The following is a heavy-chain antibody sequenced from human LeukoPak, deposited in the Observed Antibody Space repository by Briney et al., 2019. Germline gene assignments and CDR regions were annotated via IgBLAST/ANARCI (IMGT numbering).Heavy chain of an antibody. CDR2: MYYSGST. J-gene: IGHJ6*02. Sequence: SETLSLTCTVSGGSISSYYWSWIRQPPGKGLEWIGYMYYSGSTNYNPSLKSRVTISVDTSKNQFSLKLSSVTAADTAVYYCARDKVGRFDWLTRVYYYYGMDVWGQGTTVTVCS. CDR3: ARDKVGRFDWLTRVYYYYGMDV. D-gene: IGHD3-9*01. CDR1: GGSISSYY. V-gene: IGHV4-59*01.